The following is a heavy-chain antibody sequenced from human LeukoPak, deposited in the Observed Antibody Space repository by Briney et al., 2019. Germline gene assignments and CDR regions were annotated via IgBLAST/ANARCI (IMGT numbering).Heavy chain of an antibody. Sequence: GGSLRLSCAASGLTVSSNYMNWVRQAPGKGLEWVSVIYSGGSTYYADSVKGRFTISRDNSKNTLYLQMNSLRAADTAVYYCARDKGTSYLSSFDYWGQGTLVTVSS. CDR1: GLTVSSNY. CDR2: IYSGGST. CDR3: ARDKGTSYLSSFDY. J-gene: IGHJ4*02. D-gene: IGHD6-6*01. V-gene: IGHV3-66*01.